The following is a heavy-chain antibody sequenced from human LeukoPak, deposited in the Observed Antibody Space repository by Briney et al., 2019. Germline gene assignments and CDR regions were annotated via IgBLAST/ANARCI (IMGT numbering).Heavy chain of an antibody. J-gene: IGHJ4*02. CDR2: ISSSSSTI. D-gene: IGHD3-10*01. CDR1: GFTFSSYS. V-gene: IGHV3-48*01. CDR3: AREVATMVRGVNLFDY. Sequence: GGSLRLSCAASGFTFSSYSMNWVRQAPGKGLEWVSYISSSSSTIYYADSVKGRFTISRDNAKNSLYLQMNSLRAEDTAVYYCAREVATMVRGVNLFDYWGQGTLVTVSS.